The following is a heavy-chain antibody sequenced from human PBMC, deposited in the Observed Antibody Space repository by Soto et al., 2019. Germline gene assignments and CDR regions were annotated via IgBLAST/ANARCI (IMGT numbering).Heavy chain of an antibody. J-gene: IGHJ5*02. CDR2: IYYSGST. V-gene: IGHV4-31*03. CDR3: ARSVFP. Sequence: QVQLQESGPGLLKPSQTLSLTCTFSVGSISSGGYYWNWIRQHPGKGLEWIGYIYYSGSTYYNPSLKSRVSISVDTSKNHFSLKLTSVTAADTAVYYCARSVFPWGRGTLVTVSS. CDR1: VGSISSGGYY.